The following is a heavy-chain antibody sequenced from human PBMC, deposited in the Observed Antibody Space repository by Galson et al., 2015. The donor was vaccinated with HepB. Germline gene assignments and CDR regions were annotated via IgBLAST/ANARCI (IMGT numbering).Heavy chain of an antibody. CDR3: ARDRAAAGTGTYYYYGMDV. J-gene: IGHJ6*02. D-gene: IGHD6-13*01. V-gene: IGHV3-21*01. Sequence: SLRLSCAASGFTFSSYSMNWVRQAPGKGLEWVSSISSSGSYIYYADSVKGRFAISRDNAKNSLYLQMNSLRAEDTAVYYCARDRAAAGTGTYYYYGMDVWGQGTTVTVPS. CDR2: ISSSGSYI. CDR1: GFTFSSYS.